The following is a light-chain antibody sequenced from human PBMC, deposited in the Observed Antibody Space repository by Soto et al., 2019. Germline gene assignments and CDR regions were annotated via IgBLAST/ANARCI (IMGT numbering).Light chain of an antibody. CDR3: QQYNSYLWT. CDR1: QSISSW. V-gene: IGKV1-5*01. CDR2: DAY. Sequence: DIQMTQSPSTLSASVGDRVTITCRASQSISSWLAWYQQKPGKAHKLLIYDAYSLESGVPSRFSGSGSGTEFTLTIRSLQPDDFATYYCQQYNSYLWTFGQGTKVDIK. J-gene: IGKJ1*01.